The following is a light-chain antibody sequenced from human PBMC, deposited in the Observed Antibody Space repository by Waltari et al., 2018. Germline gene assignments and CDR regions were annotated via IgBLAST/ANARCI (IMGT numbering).Light chain of an antibody. Sequence: DIVMTQSPDSLAVSLGERATINCKSSQSVLYSSNNKNYLAWYQQKPGQPPKLLIYWASTRESGVPVRFSGSGSGTDFTLTISSLLAEDVALYYCQQYYTTPPTFGPGTKVDIK. CDR2: WAS. CDR3: QQYYTTPPT. J-gene: IGKJ3*01. CDR1: QSVLYSSNNKNY. V-gene: IGKV4-1*01.